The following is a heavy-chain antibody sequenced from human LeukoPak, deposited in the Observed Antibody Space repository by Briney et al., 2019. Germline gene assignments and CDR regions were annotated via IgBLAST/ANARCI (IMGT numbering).Heavy chain of an antibody. CDR3: TRQDCSGGSCSYVDY. Sequence: GGSLRLSCAASGFDFSGFYMHWVRQASGRGLEWVGLIRSKPSSYTTVYAASVEGRFTISRDDSKNTAYLQMNSLKAEDTAVYHCTRQDCSGGSCSYVDYWGQGTLVTVSS. V-gene: IGHV3-73*01. CDR1: GFDFSGFY. J-gene: IGHJ4*02. CDR2: IRSKPSSYTT. D-gene: IGHD2-15*01.